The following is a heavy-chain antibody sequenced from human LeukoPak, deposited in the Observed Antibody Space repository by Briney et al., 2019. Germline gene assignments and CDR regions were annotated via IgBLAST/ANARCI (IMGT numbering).Heavy chain of an antibody. CDR2: TYYRSKWYY. D-gene: IGHD1-26*01. Sequence: SQTLSLTCVISGDSVSSNSAAWNWIRQSPSRGLEWLGRTYYRSKWYYDYAVAVKSRISINPDTSKNQFSLQLSSVTPEDTAVYYCARDPVGGSTIFDYWGQGTLVTVSS. CDR1: GDSVSSNSAA. CDR3: ARDPVGGSTIFDY. J-gene: IGHJ4*02. V-gene: IGHV6-1*01.